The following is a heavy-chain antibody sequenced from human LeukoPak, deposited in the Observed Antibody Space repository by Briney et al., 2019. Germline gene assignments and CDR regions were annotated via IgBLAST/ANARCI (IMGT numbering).Heavy chain of an antibody. Sequence: GGSLRLSCAATGFTFSRYAMSWVRQAPGKGLEWVSSINSDSSLMYYAESVKGRFTISRDNARNSLYLQMSSLRVEDTAVYYCIRDLFDDYSLDYWGQGALVTVSS. CDR3: IRDLFDDYSLDY. J-gene: IGHJ4*02. V-gene: IGHV3-21*01. D-gene: IGHD3-16*01. CDR2: INSDSSLM. CDR1: GFTFSRYA.